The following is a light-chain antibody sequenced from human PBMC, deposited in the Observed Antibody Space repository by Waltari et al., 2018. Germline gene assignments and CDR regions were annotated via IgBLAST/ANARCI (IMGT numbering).Light chain of an antibody. CDR1: QSARTY. J-gene: IGKJ1*01. CDR3: QQYNKYSWT. Sequence: DIQMSQFPSTLSASVGDRVTITCRASQSARTYLAWYQQKPGKAPKLLIYKASILESGVPSRFSGSGSGTEFTLTISSLQPDDSATYYCQQYNKYSWTFGQGTEVEIK. CDR2: KAS. V-gene: IGKV1-5*03.